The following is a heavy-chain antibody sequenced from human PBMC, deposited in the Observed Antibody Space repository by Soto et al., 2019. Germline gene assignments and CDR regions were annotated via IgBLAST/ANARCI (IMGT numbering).Heavy chain of an antibody. V-gene: IGHV4-34*01. J-gene: IGHJ6*03. CDR1: GGSLLDCF. CDR2: INHLGSI. CDR3: ARGGISHWAYFYYMDV. D-gene: IGHD2-21*01. Sequence: PSENLSLTCVVSGGSLLDCFWSWIRKTPGMALGWIGEINHLGSINYNPSLKSRVTMSVDTSKNQFSLTLNSVTAADTATYYCARGGISHWAYFYYMDVWDRGTTVTV.